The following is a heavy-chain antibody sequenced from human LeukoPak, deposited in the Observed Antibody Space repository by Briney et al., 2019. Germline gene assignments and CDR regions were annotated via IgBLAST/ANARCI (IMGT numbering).Heavy chain of an antibody. CDR3: ARDPPSHYYDSSGYLSLDYFDY. J-gene: IGHJ4*02. Sequence: GASVKVSCKASGYTFTGYYMHWVRQAPGQGLEWMGWINPNSGGTNYAQKFQGRDTMTRDTSISTAYMELSRLRSDDTAVYYCARDPPSHYYDSSGYLSLDYFDYWGQGTLVTVSS. V-gene: IGHV1-2*02. CDR2: INPNSGGT. D-gene: IGHD3-22*01. CDR1: GYTFTGYY.